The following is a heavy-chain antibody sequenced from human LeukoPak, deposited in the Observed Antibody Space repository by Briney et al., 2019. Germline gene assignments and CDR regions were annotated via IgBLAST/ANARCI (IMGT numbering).Heavy chain of an antibody. Sequence: SETLSLTCTVSGASITSYYWSWIRQPPGQGLEWIGFFSYSGSANYNPSLKSRVTISVDTSKNQFSLSLTSVTAADTAVYYCARDRGDGYNFVTFDYWGQGTLVTVSS. V-gene: IGHV4-59*12. CDR2: FSYSGSA. J-gene: IGHJ4*02. CDR3: ARDRGDGYNFVTFDY. D-gene: IGHD5-24*01. CDR1: GASITSYY.